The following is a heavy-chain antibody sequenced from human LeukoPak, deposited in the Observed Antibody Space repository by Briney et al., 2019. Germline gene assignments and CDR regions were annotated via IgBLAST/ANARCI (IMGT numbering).Heavy chain of an antibody. D-gene: IGHD3-9*01. J-gene: IGHJ6*02. CDR1: GYTFTSYA. CDR3: AREVGYDILTGYYDYGMDV. V-gene: IGHV1-3*01. Sequence: ASVKVSCKASGYTFTSYAMHWVRQAPGQRLEWMGWINAGNGNTKYSQKFQGRVTMTRDTSTSTVYMELSSLRSEDTAVYYCAREVGYDILTGYYDYGMDVWGQGTTVTVSS. CDR2: INAGNGNT.